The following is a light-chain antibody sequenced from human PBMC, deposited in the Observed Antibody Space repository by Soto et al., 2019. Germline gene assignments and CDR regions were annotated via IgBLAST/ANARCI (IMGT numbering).Light chain of an antibody. J-gene: IGKJ1*01. Sequence: GERVTLSCRASQSVSSSYLTWYQQKPGQAPRLLIYGASTRATGIPDRFSGSGSGTDFTLTISRLEPEDFAVYYCQQYGSSPLTFGQGTKVDIK. V-gene: IGKV3-20*01. CDR1: QSVSSSY. CDR2: GAS. CDR3: QQYGSSPLT.